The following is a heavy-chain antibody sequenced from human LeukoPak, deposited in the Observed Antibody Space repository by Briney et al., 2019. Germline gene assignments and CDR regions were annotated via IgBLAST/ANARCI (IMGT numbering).Heavy chain of an antibody. CDR3: TREKRYFDWFQADY. CDR1: GFTFSDYA. CDR2: IRNKAYGGTA. D-gene: IGHD3-9*01. Sequence: GGSLRLSCTASGFTFSDYAMSWFRQAPGKGLEWVGFIRNKAYGGTAEYAASVKGRFTISRDDSKTIAYLQMNSLKTEDAAVYYCTREKRYFDWFQADYWGQGTLVTVSS. J-gene: IGHJ4*02. V-gene: IGHV3-49*03.